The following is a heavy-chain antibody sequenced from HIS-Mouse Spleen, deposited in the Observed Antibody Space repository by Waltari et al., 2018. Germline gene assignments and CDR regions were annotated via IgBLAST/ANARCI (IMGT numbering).Heavy chain of an antibody. V-gene: IGHV4-39*07. J-gene: IGHJ2*01. CDR3: AREIPYSSSWYDWYFDL. CDR1: GGSISSISYY. D-gene: IGHD6-13*01. CDR2: IYYSGST. Sequence: QLQLQESGPGLVTPSETLSRTCTVSGGSISSISYYCVWIRQPPGKGLAWIGSIYYSGSTYYNPSLKSRVTISVDTSKNQFSLKLSSVTAADTAVYYCAREIPYSSSWYDWYFDLWGRGTLVTVSS.